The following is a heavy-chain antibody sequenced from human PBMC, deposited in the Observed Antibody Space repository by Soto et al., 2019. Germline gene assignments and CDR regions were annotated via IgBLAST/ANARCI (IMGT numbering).Heavy chain of an antibody. CDR2: ISTNGGST. CDR3: VKGEYYYDSSGYYPFDY. D-gene: IGHD3-22*01. CDR1: GFNFSIYA. Sequence: GGSLRLPCSASGFNFSIYAMHWVRQAPGKGLEYVSSISTNGGSTDYADSVKGRFTISRDNSKNTVYLQMSSLRVEDTAVYYCVKGEYYYDSSGYYPFDYWGQGTLVTV. V-gene: IGHV3-64D*06. J-gene: IGHJ4*02.